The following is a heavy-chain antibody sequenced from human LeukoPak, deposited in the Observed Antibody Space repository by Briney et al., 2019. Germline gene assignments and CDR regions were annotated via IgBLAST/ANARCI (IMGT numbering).Heavy chain of an antibody. D-gene: IGHD5-12*01. J-gene: IGHJ3*02. CDR2: IYSGGST. Sequence: AETLSLTCTVSGGSISSSSSYYWDWIRQSPGKGLEWTWNIYSGGSTYYTPSLKSRVTISVGTSKNQFSLKLSSVTAADTAIYFCARHSRSGSGGYENAFDIWGQGTMVTVSS. CDR1: GGSISSSSSYY. V-gene: IGHV4-39*01. CDR3: ARHSRSGSGGYENAFDI.